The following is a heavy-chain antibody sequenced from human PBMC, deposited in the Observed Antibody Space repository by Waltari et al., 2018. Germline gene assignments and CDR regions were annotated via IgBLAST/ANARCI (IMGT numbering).Heavy chain of an antibody. CDR1: VFTLSAQN. D-gene: IGHD3-16*01. Sequence: ELQLVESGGGLVKPGGSLRLSCAASVFTLSAQNINGVRQAPGKGLEWVSSISSTSSYLYYADSVKGRFTISRDNANNSLYLQMSSLRAEDTAIYYCARDSARNYDYISGGHAFDIWGQGTMITVSS. CDR3: ARDSARNYDYISGGHAFDI. V-gene: IGHV3-21*02. J-gene: IGHJ3*02. CDR2: ISSTSSYL.